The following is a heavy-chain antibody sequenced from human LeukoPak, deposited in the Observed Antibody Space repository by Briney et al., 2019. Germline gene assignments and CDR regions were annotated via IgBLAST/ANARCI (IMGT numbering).Heavy chain of an antibody. Sequence: PGGSLRLSCAAAGFTFNTYAMYWVRQAPGKGLEWVSGICGSGGCTYYADSVKGRFTISRDNSKNTAYLQMNSLTVDDTAVYYFAKTTVGYSSGRYPGWPADCWGQGTLVTVSS. D-gene: IGHD6-19*01. V-gene: IGHV3-23*01. J-gene: IGHJ4*02. CDR2: ICGSGGCT. CDR1: GFTFNTYA. CDR3: AKTTVGYSSGRYPGWPADC.